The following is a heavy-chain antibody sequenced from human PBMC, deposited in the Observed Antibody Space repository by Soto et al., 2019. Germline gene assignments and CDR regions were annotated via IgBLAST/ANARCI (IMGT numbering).Heavy chain of an antibody. V-gene: IGHV1-2*04. CDR3: ARASDLPDPGDFDY. CDR1: GYTFTGYY. CDR2: INPNSGGT. Sequence: GASVKVSCKASGYTFTGYYMHWVRQAPGQGLEWMGWINPNSGGTNYAQKFQGWVTMTRDTSISTAYMELSRLRSDDTAVYYCARASDLPDPGDFDYWGQGTLVTVSS. D-gene: IGHD1-26*01. J-gene: IGHJ4*02.